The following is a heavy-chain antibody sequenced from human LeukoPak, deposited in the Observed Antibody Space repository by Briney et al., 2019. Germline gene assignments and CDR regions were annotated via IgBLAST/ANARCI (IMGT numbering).Heavy chain of an antibody. J-gene: IGHJ4*02. Sequence: GGSLRLSCAASGFTFSSYAMSWVRQAPGKGLEWVSAISGSGGSTYYADSVKGRFTISRDNSKNTLYLQMNSLRAEDTAVYYCAEGSPYYYDSSGYSHWGQGTLVTVSS. D-gene: IGHD3-22*01. CDR3: AEGSPYYYDSSGYSH. V-gene: IGHV3-23*01. CDR2: ISGSGGST. CDR1: GFTFSSYA.